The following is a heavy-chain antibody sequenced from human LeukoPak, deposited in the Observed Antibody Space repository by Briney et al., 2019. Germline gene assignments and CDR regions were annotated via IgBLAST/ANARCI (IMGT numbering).Heavy chain of an antibody. CDR1: GFTFTSSA. J-gene: IGHJ6*02. Sequence: SVKVSCKASGFTFTSSAMQWVRQARGQRLEWIGWIVVGSGNTNYAQKFQERVTITRDMSTSTAYMELSSLRSEDTAVYCCAAEEVWELPTGYYYYYGMDVWGQGTTVTVSS. D-gene: IGHD1-26*01. CDR2: IVVGSGNT. V-gene: IGHV1-58*02. CDR3: AAEEVWELPTGYYYYYGMDV.